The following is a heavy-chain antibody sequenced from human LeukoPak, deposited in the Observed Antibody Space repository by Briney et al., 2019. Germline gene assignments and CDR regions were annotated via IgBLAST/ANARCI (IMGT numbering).Heavy chain of an antibody. CDR1: GGSISSYY. V-gene: IGHV4-59*12. D-gene: IGHD1-20*01. J-gene: IGHJ4*02. CDR3: ARDRRYNWNERSRYFDY. CDR2: IYYSGST. Sequence: PSETLSLTCTVSGGSISSYYWSWIRQPPGKGLEWIGYIYYSGSTNYNPSLKSRVTISVDTSKNQFSLKLSSVTAADTAVYYCARDRRYNWNERSRYFDYWGQGTLVTVSS.